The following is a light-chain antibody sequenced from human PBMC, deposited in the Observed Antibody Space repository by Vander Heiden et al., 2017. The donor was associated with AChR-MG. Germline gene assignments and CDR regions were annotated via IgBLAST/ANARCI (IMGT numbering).Light chain of an antibody. CDR2: DAS. CDR3: QQYDNFPLT. Sequence: DIQMTQSPSYVSASVGDRVTITCQASQDISNYLNWYQQKPGKAPKLLIYDASNLQSGVPSRFSGSGSGTDFTFTISSLQPEDIATYYCQQYDNFPLTFGGGTKVEIK. CDR1: QDISNY. V-gene: IGKV1-33*01. J-gene: IGKJ4*01.